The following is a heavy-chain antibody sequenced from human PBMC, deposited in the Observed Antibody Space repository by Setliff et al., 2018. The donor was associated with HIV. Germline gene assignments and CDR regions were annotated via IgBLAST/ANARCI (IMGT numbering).Heavy chain of an antibody. J-gene: IGHJ5*02. Sequence: SETLSLTCTVSGGSISSHYWSWIRQPPGKGLEWIGYIYYSGSTNYNPSLKSRVTISVDTSKNQFSLTLISVTAADTAVYYCARDRGSYNFWSGLARGDNWFDPWGQGTLVTVSS. CDR1: GGSISSHY. CDR2: IYYSGST. D-gene: IGHD3-3*01. CDR3: ARDRGSYNFWSGLARGDNWFDP. V-gene: IGHV4-59*11.